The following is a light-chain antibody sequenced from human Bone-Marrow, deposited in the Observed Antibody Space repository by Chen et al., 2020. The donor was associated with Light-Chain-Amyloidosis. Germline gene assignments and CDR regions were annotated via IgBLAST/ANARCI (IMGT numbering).Light chain of an antibody. Sequence: QSALTQPASVSGSPGHSITISCTGTSSDVGGYNYVSWYQQHPGKAPKLMIYDVSNRPSGVSNRFSGSKSGNTASLNISGLQAEDEADYYCSSYTSSSTWVFGGGTKLTVL. V-gene: IGLV2-14*01. CDR3: SSYTSSSTWV. CDR2: DVS. J-gene: IGLJ3*02. CDR1: SSDVGGYNY.